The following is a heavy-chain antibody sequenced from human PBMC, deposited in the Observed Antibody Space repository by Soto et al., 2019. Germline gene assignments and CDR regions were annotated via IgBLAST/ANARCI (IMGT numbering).Heavy chain of an antibody. D-gene: IGHD3-3*01. Sequence: PGGSLRLSCSASGFTFSSYAMHWVRQAPGKGLEYVSAISSNGGSTYYADSVKGRFTISRDNSKNTLYLQMSSLRAEDTAVYYCVKDLYDFWNPIDYWGQGTLVTVSS. CDR1: GFTFSSYA. J-gene: IGHJ4*02. CDR3: VKDLYDFWNPIDY. CDR2: ISSNGGST. V-gene: IGHV3-64D*08.